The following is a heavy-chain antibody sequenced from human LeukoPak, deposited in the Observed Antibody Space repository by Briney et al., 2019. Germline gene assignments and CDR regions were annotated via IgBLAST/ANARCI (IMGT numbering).Heavy chain of an antibody. CDR3: ARNDFWSGYSPYFDY. V-gene: IGHV4-59*01. J-gene: IGHJ4*02. CDR2: IYYSGST. CDR1: GGSISSYY. Sequence: SETLSLTCTVSGGSISSYYWSWIRQPPGKGLEWIGYIYYSGSTNYNPPLKSRVTISVDTSNNPFSLKLSPVTAADTAVYYCARNDFWSGYSPYFDYWGQGTLVTVSS. D-gene: IGHD3-3*01.